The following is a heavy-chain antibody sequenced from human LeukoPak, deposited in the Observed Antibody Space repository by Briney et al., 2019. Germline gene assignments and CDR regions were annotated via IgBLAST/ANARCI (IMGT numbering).Heavy chain of an antibody. Sequence: PGRSLRLSCAASGFTFSSYSMHWVRQAPGKGLEWVAVISYNGSNKYYADSVKGRFTISRDDSKNTLYLQMNSLRAEDTAMYYCGNTLFGSGSSKLHLWGQGTLVSVSS. CDR1: GFTFSSYS. CDR2: ISYNGSNK. CDR3: GNTLFGSGSSKLHL. D-gene: IGHD3-10*01. J-gene: IGHJ4*02. V-gene: IGHV3-30*04.